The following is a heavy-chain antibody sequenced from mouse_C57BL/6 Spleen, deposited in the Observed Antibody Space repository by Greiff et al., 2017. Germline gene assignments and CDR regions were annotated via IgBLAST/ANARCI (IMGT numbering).Heavy chain of an antibody. CDR1: GFTFSDYG. J-gene: IGHJ3*01. D-gene: IGHD1-1*01. V-gene: IGHV5-17*01. CDR3: ARPYYYGSSSFAY. CDR2: ISSGSSTI. Sequence: EVNVVESGGGLVKPGGSLKLSCAASGFTFSDYGMHWVRQAPEKGLEWVAYISSGSSTIYYADTVKGRFTISRDNAKNTLFLQMTSLRSEDTAMYYCARPYYYGSSSFAYWGQGTLVTVSA.